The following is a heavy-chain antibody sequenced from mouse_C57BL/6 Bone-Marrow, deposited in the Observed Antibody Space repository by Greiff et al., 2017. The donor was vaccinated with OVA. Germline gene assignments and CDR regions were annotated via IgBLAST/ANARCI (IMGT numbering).Heavy chain of an antibody. CDR3: ACFYYSNYRGYFDY. CDR2: IDPNSGGT. D-gene: IGHD2-5*01. J-gene: IGHJ2*01. Sequence: QVQLKESGAELVKPGASVKLSCKASGYTFTSYWMHWVKQRPGRGLEWIGRIDPNSGGTKYNEKFKSKATLTVDKPSSTAYMQLSSLTSEDSAVYYCACFYYSNYRGYFDYWGQGTTLTVSS. V-gene: IGHV1-72*01. CDR1: GYTFTSYW.